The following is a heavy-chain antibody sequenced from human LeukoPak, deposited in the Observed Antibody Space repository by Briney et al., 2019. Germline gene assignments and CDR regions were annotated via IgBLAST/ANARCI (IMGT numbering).Heavy chain of an antibody. CDR3: AKSSGYSYGYFAY. D-gene: IGHD5-18*01. J-gene: IGHJ4*02. Sequence: GGSLRLSCAASGLTFSSYAMSWVRQAPGKGLEWVSAISGSGAGTYYADSVKGRFTISRDNSKNTLYLQMNSLRAEDTAVYYCAKSSGYSYGYFAYWGQGTLVTVSS. CDR1: GLTFSSYA. CDR2: ISGSGAGT. V-gene: IGHV3-23*01.